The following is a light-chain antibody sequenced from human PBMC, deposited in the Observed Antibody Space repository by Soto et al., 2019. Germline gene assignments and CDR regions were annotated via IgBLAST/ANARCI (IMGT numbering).Light chain of an antibody. V-gene: IGLV4-69*01. CDR2: LNSDGSH. CDR1: SGHSSYA. J-gene: IGLJ1*01. CDR3: QTWGTGIHV. Sequence: QAVVTQSPSASASLGASVKPTCTLSSGHSSYAIAWHQQQPEKGPRYLMKLNSDGSHSKGDGIPDRFSGSSSGAERYLIISSLQSEDEADYYCQTWGTGIHVFGTGTKLTVL.